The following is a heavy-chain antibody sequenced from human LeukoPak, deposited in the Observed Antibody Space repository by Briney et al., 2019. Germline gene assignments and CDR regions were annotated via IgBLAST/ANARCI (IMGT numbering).Heavy chain of an antibody. Sequence: SETLSLTXAVSGYSISSGYYWGWIRPPPGKGLEWIGNIYHSGNTYYNPSLKSRVTISVDTSKNQFSLKLSSVTAADTAVYYCARHYSRGAFDIWGQGTMVTVSS. CDR3: ARHYSRGAFDI. CDR1: GYSISSGYY. V-gene: IGHV4-38-2*01. D-gene: IGHD2-21*01. J-gene: IGHJ3*02. CDR2: IYHSGNT.